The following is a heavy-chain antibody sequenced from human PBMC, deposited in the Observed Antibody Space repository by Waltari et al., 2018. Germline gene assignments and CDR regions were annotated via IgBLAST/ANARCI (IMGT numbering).Heavy chain of an antibody. D-gene: IGHD2-21*02. J-gene: IGHJ4*02. CDR1: GGSMDHYF. CDR2: IYYNGNT. Sequence: QVQLQESGPGLMKPSETLSLTCTVSGGSMDHYFWHWIRQPPGKGLEGIGYIYYNGNTDYNPSLQSRVTISVDTSRSQFSLNLRSVTAADTAVYFCAREIYGGNSRPFDYWGQGTLVTVSS. CDR3: AREIYGGNSRPFDY. V-gene: IGHV4-59*01.